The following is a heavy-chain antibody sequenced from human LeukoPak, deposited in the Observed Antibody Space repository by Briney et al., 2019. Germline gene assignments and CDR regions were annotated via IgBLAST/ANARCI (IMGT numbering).Heavy chain of an antibody. J-gene: IGHJ4*02. Sequence: VGSLRLSCAAPGFMFHDYAIHWVRQAPGKGLEWVSLISGDGGSTFYADSVKGRFTISRDNSKNSLYLQMNSLRSDDTALYYCARESESSGWYDYWGQGTLVTVSS. CDR1: GFMFHDYA. D-gene: IGHD6-19*01. CDR2: ISGDGGST. CDR3: ARESESSGWYDY. V-gene: IGHV3-43*02.